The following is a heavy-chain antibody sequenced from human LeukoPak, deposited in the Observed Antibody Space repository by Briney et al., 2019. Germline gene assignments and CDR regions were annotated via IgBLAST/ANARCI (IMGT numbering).Heavy chain of an antibody. CDR1: GYTFTSYG. J-gene: IGHJ3*02. V-gene: IGHV1-18*01. D-gene: IGHD3-3*01. Sequence: ASVKVSCKASGYTFTSYGISWVRQAPGQGLEWMGWISAYNGNTNYAQKLQGRVTMTTDTSTSTAYMELRSLRSDDTAVYYCARDTSPYYDFWSGYYGRSPHQGAFDIWGQGTMVTVSS. CDR2: ISAYNGNT. CDR3: ARDTSPYYDFWSGYYGRSPHQGAFDI.